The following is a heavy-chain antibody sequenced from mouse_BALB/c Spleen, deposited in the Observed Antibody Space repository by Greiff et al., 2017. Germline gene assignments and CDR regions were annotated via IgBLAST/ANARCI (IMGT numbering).Heavy chain of an antibody. Sequence: VMLVESGPGLVQPSQSLSITCTVSGFSLTSYGVHWVRQSPGKGLEWLGVIWSGGSTDYNAAFISRLSISKDNSKSQVFFKMNSLQANDTAIYYCAGSYGNYVAWFAYWGQGTLVTVSA. D-gene: IGHD2-10*02. J-gene: IGHJ3*01. CDR1: GFSLTSYG. CDR3: AGSYGNYVAWFAY. V-gene: IGHV2-2*02. CDR2: IWSGGST.